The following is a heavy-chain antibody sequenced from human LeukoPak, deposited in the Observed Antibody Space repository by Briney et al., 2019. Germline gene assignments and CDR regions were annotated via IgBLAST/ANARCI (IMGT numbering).Heavy chain of an antibody. CDR2: ISGSGGST. CDR1: GFTFRSYA. V-gene: IGHV3-23*01. Sequence: GGSLRLSCAASGFTFRSYAMSWVRQAPGKGLEWVSAISGSGGSTYYADSVKGRFTISRDNSKNTLYLQMNSLRAEDTAVYYCAKNADFWSGYYAYYFDYWGQGTLVTVSS. CDR3: AKNADFWSGYYAYYFDY. D-gene: IGHD3-3*01. J-gene: IGHJ4*02.